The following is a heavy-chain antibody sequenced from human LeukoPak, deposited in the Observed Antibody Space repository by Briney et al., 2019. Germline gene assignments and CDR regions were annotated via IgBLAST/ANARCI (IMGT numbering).Heavy chain of an antibody. CDR1: GFTFRSYV. V-gene: IGHV3-23*01. CDR2: ISGSGGST. J-gene: IGHJ3*01. CDR3: AKDYEMTNWGVSSL. D-gene: IGHD7-27*01. Sequence: GGSLRLSCAASGFTFRSYVMSWVRQAPGKGLEWVSAISGSGGSTNYADSVRGRFTISRDNSKNTLYLQMNSLGAEDTAVYYCAKDYEMTNWGVSSLWGRGTMVTVS.